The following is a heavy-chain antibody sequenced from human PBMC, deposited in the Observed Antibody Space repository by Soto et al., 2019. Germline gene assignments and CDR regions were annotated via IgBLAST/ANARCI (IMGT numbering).Heavy chain of an antibody. V-gene: IGHV4-61*01. CDR2: IYYSGST. CDR1: SASVSSDISY. CDR3: ARETQTMRDWFDP. D-gene: IGHD3-22*01. Sequence: PSETLSLTCTVSSASVSSDISYWNWIRQPPGKGLEWIGCIYYSGSTNYNPSLKSRVTISVDTSKNQFSLKLSSVTAADTAVYYCARETQTMRDWFDPWGQGTLVTVSS. J-gene: IGHJ5*02.